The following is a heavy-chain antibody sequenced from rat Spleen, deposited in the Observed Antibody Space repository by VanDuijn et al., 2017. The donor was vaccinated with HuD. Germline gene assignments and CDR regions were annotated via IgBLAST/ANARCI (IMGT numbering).Heavy chain of an antibody. V-gene: IGHV5-25*01. D-gene: IGHD1-2*01. J-gene: IGHJ2*01. CDR2: ITSGGSNT. CDR1: GFTYSNYV. Sequence: EVQLVESGGGLVQPGRSLKLSCAASGFTYSNYVMAWVRQAPTKGLEWVASITSGGSNTYYPDSVKDRFTISRDNAKSTLYLQMDSLRSEDTATYYCAKNIYSSSYIYYFDYWGQGVMVTVSS. CDR3: AKNIYSSSYIYYFDY.